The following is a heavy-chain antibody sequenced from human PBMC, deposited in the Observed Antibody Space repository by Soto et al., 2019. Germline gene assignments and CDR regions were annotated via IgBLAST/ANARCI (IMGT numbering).Heavy chain of an antibody. CDR3: ARDSGGGQWLPFGYYYYMDV. Sequence: GGSLRLSCAASGFTFSSYSMNWVRQAPGKGLEWVSSISSSSSYIYYADSVKGRFTISRDNAKNSLYLQMNSLRAEDTAVYYCARDSGGGQWLPFGYYYYMDVWGKGTTVTVSS. J-gene: IGHJ6*03. CDR1: GFTFSSYS. CDR2: ISSSSSYI. V-gene: IGHV3-21*01. D-gene: IGHD6-19*01.